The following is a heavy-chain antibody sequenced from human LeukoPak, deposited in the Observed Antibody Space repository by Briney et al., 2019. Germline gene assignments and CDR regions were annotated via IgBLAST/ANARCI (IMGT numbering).Heavy chain of an antibody. J-gene: IGHJ4*02. CDR1: GFTFSSYW. CDR2: INSDGSST. CDR3: ARDLSPYCGGDCYHSFDY. D-gene: IGHD2-21*01. V-gene: IGHV3-74*01. Sequence: GGSLRLSCAASGFTFSSYWMHWVRQAPGKGLVWVSRINSDGSSTSYADSVKGRFTISRDNAKNTLYLQMNSLRAEDTAVYYCARDLSPYCGGDCYHSFDYWGQGTLVTVSS.